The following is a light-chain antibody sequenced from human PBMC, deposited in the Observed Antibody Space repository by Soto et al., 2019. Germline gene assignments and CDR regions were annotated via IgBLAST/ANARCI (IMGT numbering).Light chain of an antibody. CDR2: RNN. CDR3: APSDDSLSGYV. V-gene: IGLV1-47*01. Sequence: QSVLTQPPSASATPGQRVTISCSGSSPNIGSDYVYWYQQFPGTAPKLLIYRNNQRPSGVPDRFSGSKSGTSASLAISGLRSEDLVDYSCAPSDDSLSGYVFGTGTKVT. CDR1: SPNIGSDY. J-gene: IGLJ1*01.